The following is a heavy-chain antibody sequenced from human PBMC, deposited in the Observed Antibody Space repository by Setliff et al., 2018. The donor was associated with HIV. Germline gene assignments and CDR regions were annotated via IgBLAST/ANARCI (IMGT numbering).Heavy chain of an antibody. CDR3: ARRTSFTGGAVAGHFDY. J-gene: IGHJ4*02. Sequence: PSETLSLTCDVYAGSLSGYYWSWIRQSPGKGLEWIGEINDSGNTNYNPSLKSRVTISIDTSKNHFSLSLKSVTAADTTIFYCARRTSFTGGAVAGHFDYWGQGTPVTV. CDR1: AGSLSGYY. V-gene: IGHV4-34*01. CDR2: INDSGNT. D-gene: IGHD6-19*01.